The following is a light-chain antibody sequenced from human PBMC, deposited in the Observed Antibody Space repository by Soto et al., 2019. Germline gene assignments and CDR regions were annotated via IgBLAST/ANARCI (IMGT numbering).Light chain of an antibody. V-gene: IGLV2-23*03. CDR1: SSDVGSYNL. CDR2: EGS. Sequence: QLVLTQPASVSGSPGQSITISCTGTSSDVGSYNLVSWYQQHPGKAPKVMIYEGSKRPSGVSNRFSGSKSGNTASLTISGLQPEDEADYYCCSYAGSSAFVLFGGGTKVTVL. J-gene: IGLJ2*01. CDR3: CSYAGSSAFVL.